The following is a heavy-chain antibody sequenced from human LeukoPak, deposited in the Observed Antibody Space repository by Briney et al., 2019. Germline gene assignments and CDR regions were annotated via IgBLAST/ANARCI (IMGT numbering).Heavy chain of an antibody. CDR1: GVMFSSYA. CDR3: ARDLAPAVAGDYYFYGMDV. CDR2: ILDDGSNK. J-gene: IGHJ6*02. Sequence: PGRSLRLSCAASGVMFSSYALHWVRQAPGKVLERVAVILDDGSNKYYADSVKGRFTISRDNSKNTLYLQMNSLRAEDTAVYYCARDLAPAVAGDYYFYGMDVWGQGTTVTVSS. D-gene: IGHD6-19*01. V-gene: IGHV3-30-3*01.